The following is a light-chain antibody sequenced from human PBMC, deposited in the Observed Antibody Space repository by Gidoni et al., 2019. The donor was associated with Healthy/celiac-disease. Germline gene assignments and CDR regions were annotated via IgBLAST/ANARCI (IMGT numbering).Light chain of an antibody. CDR3: QQYGSSQYT. V-gene: IGKV3-20*01. CDR2: GAS. CDR1: PSVSSSY. Sequence: EIVLTQSPGTLSFSPGERATLSCRASPSVSSSYLAWYQQKPGQAPRLLIYGASSRATGIPDRFSGSGSGTDFTLTISRLEPEDFAVYYCQQYGSSQYTFGQGTKLEIK. J-gene: IGKJ2*01.